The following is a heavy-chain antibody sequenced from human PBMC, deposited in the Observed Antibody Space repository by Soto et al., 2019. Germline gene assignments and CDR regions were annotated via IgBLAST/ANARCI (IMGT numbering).Heavy chain of an antibody. CDR2: INPNSGGT. CDR1: VYTFTGYY. J-gene: IGHJ4*02. Sequence: XSVKVSCKASVYTFTGYYMHWVRQAPGQGLEWMGWINPNSGGTNYARKFQGRVTMTRDTSISTAYMELSRLRSDDTAVYYCARSPYDSSGYFDYWGQGTLVTVSS. D-gene: IGHD3-22*01. V-gene: IGHV1-2*02. CDR3: ARSPYDSSGYFDY.